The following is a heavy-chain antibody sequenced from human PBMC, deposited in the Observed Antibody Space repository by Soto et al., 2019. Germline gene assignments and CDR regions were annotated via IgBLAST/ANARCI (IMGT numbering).Heavy chain of an antibody. CDR3: ARENRYDSSGYYPEYFQQ. Sequence: GGSLRLSCAASGFTFSSYSMNWVRQAPGKGLEWVSSISSSSSYIYYADSVKGRFTISRDNAKNSLYLQMNSLRAEDTAVYYCARENRYDSSGYYPEYFQQWGQGTLVTVSS. CDR2: ISSSSSYI. V-gene: IGHV3-21*01. J-gene: IGHJ1*01. D-gene: IGHD3-22*01. CDR1: GFTFSSYS.